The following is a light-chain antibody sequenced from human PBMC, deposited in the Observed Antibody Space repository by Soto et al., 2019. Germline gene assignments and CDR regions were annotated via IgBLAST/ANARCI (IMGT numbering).Light chain of an antibody. V-gene: IGKV3-15*01. CDR3: QQCDTSPWT. J-gene: IGKJ1*01. CDR1: QSVSTN. CDR2: GAS. Sequence: EKVMTQSPATLSVSPGERVTLSCRASQSVSTNLAWYQQKPAQAPRLLIYGASTRATGIPARFSGSGSGTEFTLTISRLEPGDSAVYFCQQCDTSPWTFGQGTKVEIK.